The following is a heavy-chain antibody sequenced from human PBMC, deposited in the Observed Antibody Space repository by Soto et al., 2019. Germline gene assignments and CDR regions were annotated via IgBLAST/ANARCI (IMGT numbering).Heavy chain of an antibody. CDR2: ISYDASDK. D-gene: IGHD5-18*01. J-gene: IGHJ6*02. CDR1: AFTFSSYR. CDR3: VKERYGKLWLEDYGMGV. V-gene: IGHV3-30*18. Sequence: QVQLVESGGGVVQPGRSLRLSCAASAFTFSSYRIHWVRQAPGKGLDWVAVISYDASDKYYADSVKGRFTISRDNSKNTLYLQMNSLRAEDTAVYYCVKERYGKLWLEDYGMGVWGQGTTVTVSS.